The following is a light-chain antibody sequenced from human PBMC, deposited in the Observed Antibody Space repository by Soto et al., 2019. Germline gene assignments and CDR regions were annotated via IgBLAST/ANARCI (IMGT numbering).Light chain of an antibody. Sequence: EIVLTQSPGTLSLSPGERATLSCRASQSVSSSYLAWYQQKPGQAPRLLIYGASSRATGIPDRFSGSGSGKDLTLTISRLEPEDFAVYYCQQYGSSPYTFGQGTKLEIK. CDR2: GAS. J-gene: IGKJ2*01. V-gene: IGKV3-20*01. CDR3: QQYGSSPYT. CDR1: QSVSSSY.